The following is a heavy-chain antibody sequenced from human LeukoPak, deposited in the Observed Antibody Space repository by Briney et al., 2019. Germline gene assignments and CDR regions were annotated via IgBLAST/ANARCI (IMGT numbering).Heavy chain of an antibody. V-gene: IGHV1-8*03. CDR1: GYTFTSYD. Sequence: GASVKVSCKASGYTFTSYDINWVRQATGQGLEWMGWMNPNSGNTGYAQKFQGRVTITRNTSISTAYMELSSLRSEDTAVYYCARWSSGGYDRDSYYYYYMDVWGKGTTVTVSS. CDR2: MNPNSGNT. CDR3: ARWSSGGYDRDSYYYYYMDV. D-gene: IGHD5-12*01. J-gene: IGHJ6*03.